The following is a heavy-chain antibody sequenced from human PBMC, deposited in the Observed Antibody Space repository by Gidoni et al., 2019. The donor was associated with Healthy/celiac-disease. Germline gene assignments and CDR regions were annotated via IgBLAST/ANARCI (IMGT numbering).Heavy chain of an antibody. CDR2: IRSKANSYAT. J-gene: IGHJ4*02. CDR1: GFTFSVSP. V-gene: IGHV3-73*02. Sequence: EVQLVESGGGLVKPGGSLKLYCAASGFTFSVSPMHWVRQSYGKGLEWVGRIRSKANSYATAYAASVKGRFTISRDDSKNTAYLQMNSLKTEDTAVYYCTPLSDMTTVTTQPFDYWGQGTLVTVSS. D-gene: IGHD4-17*01. CDR3: TPLSDMTTVTTQPFDY.